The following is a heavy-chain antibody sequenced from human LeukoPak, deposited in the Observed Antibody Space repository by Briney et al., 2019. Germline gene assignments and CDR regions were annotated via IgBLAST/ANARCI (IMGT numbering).Heavy chain of an antibody. Sequence: GGSLRLSCAASGFSFSSFAMNWVRQAPGKGLEWVSTISAIGGSTYYADSVKGRFSISRDNSKNTLYLQVNSLRAEDTAVYFCAKAYSNYFSYSYYYMDVWGKGTTVTVSS. CDR2: ISAIGGST. CDR3: AKAYSNYFSYSYYYMDV. CDR1: GFSFSSFA. J-gene: IGHJ6*03. V-gene: IGHV3-23*01. D-gene: IGHD4-11*01.